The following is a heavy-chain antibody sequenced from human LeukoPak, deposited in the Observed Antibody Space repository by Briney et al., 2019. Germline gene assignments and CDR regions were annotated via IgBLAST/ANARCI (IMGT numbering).Heavy chain of an antibody. D-gene: IGHD2-2*01. CDR3: ASTHCSRTSCYGYFQH. V-gene: IGHV3-11*04. J-gene: IGHJ1*01. Sequence: GGSLRLSCAASGFIFSDYYMSWIRQAPGKGLEWVSYISSSGSTKYYADSVKGRFTISGDNAKNSLYLQMNSLRAEDTAVYHCASTHCSRTSCYGYFQHWGQGTLVTVSS. CDR2: ISSSGSTK. CDR1: GFIFSDYY.